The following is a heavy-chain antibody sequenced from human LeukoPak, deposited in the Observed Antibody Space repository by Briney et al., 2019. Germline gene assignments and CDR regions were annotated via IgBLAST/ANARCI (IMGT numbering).Heavy chain of an antibody. J-gene: IGHJ4*02. V-gene: IGHV4-34*01. CDR1: GGSFSGYY. CDR2: INHSGST. D-gene: IGHD3-22*01. CDR3: TVITPPLGY. Sequence: PSETLSLTCAVYGGSFSGYYWSWIRQPPGKGLDWIGEINHSGSTNYNPSLKSRVTISVDTSKNQFSLKLSSVTAADTAVYYCTVITPPLGYWGQGTLVTVSS.